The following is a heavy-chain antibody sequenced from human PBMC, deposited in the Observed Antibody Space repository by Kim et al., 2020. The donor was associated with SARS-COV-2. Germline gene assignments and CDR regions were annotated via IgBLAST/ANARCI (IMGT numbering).Heavy chain of an antibody. CDR3: ARSYYYGSGRRGNYFDY. CDR1: GYTFTSYY. Sequence: ASVKVSCKASGYTFTSYYMHWVRQAPGQGLEWMGIINPSGGSTSYAQKFQGRVTMTRDTSTSTVYMELSSLRSEDTAVYYCARSYYYGSGRRGNYFDYWGQGTLVTVSS. D-gene: IGHD3-10*01. J-gene: IGHJ4*02. CDR2: INPSGGST. V-gene: IGHV1-46*01.